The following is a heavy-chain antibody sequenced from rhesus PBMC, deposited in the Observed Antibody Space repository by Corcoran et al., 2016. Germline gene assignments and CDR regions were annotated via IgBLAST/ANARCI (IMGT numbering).Heavy chain of an antibody. D-gene: IGHD4-35*01. J-gene: IGHJ4*01. V-gene: IGHV1-198*02. Sequence: VQLVQSGAEVKKPGATVKISCKASGFNFGSYAISWVRQAPGQGLEWSGVVIPIVGITNYAEECQGSVTISADMSTSTAYMELSSLRSEDTAVYYCARTTVTSGYYFDYWGQGVLVTVSS. CDR2: VIPIVGIT. CDR3: ARTTVTSGYYFDY. CDR1: GFNFGSYA.